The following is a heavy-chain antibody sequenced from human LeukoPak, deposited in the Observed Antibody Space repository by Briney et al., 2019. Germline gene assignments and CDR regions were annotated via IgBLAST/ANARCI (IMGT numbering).Heavy chain of an antibody. V-gene: IGHV4-59*08. CDR2: IYYSGST. CDR3: ATAVAGRFDN. CDR1: GDSISSDY. J-gene: IGHJ4*02. Sequence: PSETLSLTCTVSGDSISSDYWSWIRQPPGKGLELIGYIYYSGSTYYDPSLQSRVTISVDTSKNQFSLRLTSVTAADTAVYYCATAVAGRFDNWGQGTLVSVSS. D-gene: IGHD6-19*01.